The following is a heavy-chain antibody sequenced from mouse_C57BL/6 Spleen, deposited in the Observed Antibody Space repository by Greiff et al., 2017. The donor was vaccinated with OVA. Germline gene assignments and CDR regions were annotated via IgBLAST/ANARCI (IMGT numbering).Heavy chain of an antibody. CDR2: INPNNGGT. CDR3: ARSYDYDGERGYFDV. CDR1: GYTFTDYY. Sequence: VQLQQSGPELVKPGASVKISCKASGYTFTDYYMNWVKQSHGKSLEWIGDINPNNGGTSYNQKFKGKATLTVDKSSSTAYMELRSLTSEDSAVYYCARSYDYDGERGYFDVWGTGTTVTVSS. V-gene: IGHV1-26*01. J-gene: IGHJ1*03. D-gene: IGHD2-4*01.